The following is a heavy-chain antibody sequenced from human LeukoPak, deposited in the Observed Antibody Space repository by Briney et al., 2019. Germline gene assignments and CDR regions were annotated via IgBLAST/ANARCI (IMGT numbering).Heavy chain of an antibody. CDR3: ARTYYYGSGGYNWFDP. V-gene: IGHV4-4*07. CDR2: IYTSGST. J-gene: IGHJ5*02. CDR1: GGSISSYY. Sequence: SETLSLTCTVSGGSISSYYWSWIRQPAGKGLDWIGRIYTSGSTNYNPSLKSRVTMSVDTSKNQFSLKLSSVTAADTAVYYCARTYYYGSGGYNWFDPWGQGTLVTVSS. D-gene: IGHD3-10*01.